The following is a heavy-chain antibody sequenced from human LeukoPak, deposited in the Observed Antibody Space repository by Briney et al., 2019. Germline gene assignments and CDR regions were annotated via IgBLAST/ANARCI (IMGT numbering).Heavy chain of an antibody. CDR1: GFTFSSYG. Sequence: PGGSLRLSCAASGFTFSSYGMHWVRQAPGKGLEWVAVIWYDGSNKYYADSVKGRFTISRDNSKNTLYLQMNSLRAEDTAVYYCARDGFNGWYYFDYWGQGTLVTVSS. CDR2: IWYDGSNK. V-gene: IGHV3-33*01. J-gene: IGHJ4*02. D-gene: IGHD6-19*01. CDR3: ARDGFNGWYYFDY.